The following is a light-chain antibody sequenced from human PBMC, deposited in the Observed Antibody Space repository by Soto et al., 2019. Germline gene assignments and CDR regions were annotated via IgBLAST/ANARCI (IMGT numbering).Light chain of an antibody. Sequence: EIVMTQSPATLSVSPGERATLSCRASQIVRTNLAWYQKKPGQAPRLLIYGASTRATGIPARFSGSGSGTDFTLTISRLEPEDSAVYYCQQYGSSRTFGQGTKVDIK. V-gene: IGKV3-15*01. CDR3: QQYGSSRT. CDR2: GAS. CDR1: QIVRTN. J-gene: IGKJ1*01.